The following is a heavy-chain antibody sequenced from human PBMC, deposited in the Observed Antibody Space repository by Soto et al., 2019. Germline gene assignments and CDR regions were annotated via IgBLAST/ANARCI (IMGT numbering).Heavy chain of an antibody. Sequence: GGSLRLSCAASGFTFSSYSMNWVRQAPGKGLEWVSSISSSSSYIYYADSVKGRFTISRDNAKNLLYLQMNSLRAEDTAVYYCARVRYYYGSGTHDAFDIWGQGTMVTVSS. CDR2: ISSSSSYI. CDR1: GFTFSSYS. CDR3: ARVRYYYGSGTHDAFDI. D-gene: IGHD3-10*01. J-gene: IGHJ3*02. V-gene: IGHV3-21*01.